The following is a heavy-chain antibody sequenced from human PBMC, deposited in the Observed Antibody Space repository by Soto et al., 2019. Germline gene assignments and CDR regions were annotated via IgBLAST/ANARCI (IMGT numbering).Heavy chain of an antibody. CDR1: GFTFSSYS. J-gene: IGHJ4*02. CDR2: ISSSSSYI. CDR3: ARAVDTAMEYYFDY. D-gene: IGHD5-18*01. V-gene: IGHV3-21*01. Sequence: EVQLVESGGGLVKPGGSLRLSCAASGFTFSSYSMNWVRQAPGKGLEWVSSISSSSSYIYYADSVKGRFTISRDNAKNSLYLQMNSLRAEDTAVYYCARAVDTAMEYYFDYWGQGTLVTVSS.